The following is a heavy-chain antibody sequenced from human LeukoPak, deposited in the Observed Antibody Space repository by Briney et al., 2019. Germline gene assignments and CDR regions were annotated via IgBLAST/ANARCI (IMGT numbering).Heavy chain of an antibody. V-gene: IGHV5-51*01. J-gene: IGHJ4*02. CDR2: IYPGDSDT. Sequence: GESLKISCKGSGYSFTSYWIGWVRQMPGKGLEWMGIIYPGDSDTRYSPSFQGQVAISADKSISTAYLQWSSLKASDTAMYYCARIVYDSSDYYLIPTPHSFDYWGQGTLVTVSS. CDR1: GYSFTSYW. CDR3: ARIVYDSSDYYLIPTPHSFDY. D-gene: IGHD3-22*01.